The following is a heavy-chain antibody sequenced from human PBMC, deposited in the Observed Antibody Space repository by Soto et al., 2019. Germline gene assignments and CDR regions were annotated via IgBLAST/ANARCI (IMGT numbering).Heavy chain of an antibody. D-gene: IGHD6-13*01. J-gene: IGHJ3*02. Sequence: EVQLEESGGDLVQPGGSLRLSCAASGFTLSAYWMTWVRQAPGKGLEWVAKINGDGSKTSYLDSVRGRFTISRDNVGNSLYLQMDSLRADDTALYYCARDVSPGSSSLYLDAFDIWGQGTMVTVSS. CDR2: INGDGSKT. V-gene: IGHV3-7*05. CDR1: GFTLSAYW. CDR3: ARDVSPGSSSLYLDAFDI.